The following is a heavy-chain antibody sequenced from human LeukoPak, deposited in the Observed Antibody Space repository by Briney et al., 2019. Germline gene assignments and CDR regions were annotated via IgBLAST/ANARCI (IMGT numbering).Heavy chain of an antibody. CDR2: INWNGGSR. D-gene: IGHD3-22*01. V-gene: IGHV3-20*04. CDR1: GFTFDDYG. J-gene: IGHJ6*02. Sequence: GGSLRLSCAVSGFTFDDYGMSWVRQAPGKGLEWVSGINWNGGSRGYADSVKGRFTISRDNAKNSLYLQINSLRAEDTALYYCAKDVRWDQVVIGPYYYYGMDVWGQGTTVTVSS. CDR3: AKDVRWDQVVIGPYYYYGMDV.